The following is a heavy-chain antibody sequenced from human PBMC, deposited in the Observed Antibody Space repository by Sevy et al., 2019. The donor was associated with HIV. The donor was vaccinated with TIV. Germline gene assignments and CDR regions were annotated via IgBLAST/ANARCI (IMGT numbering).Heavy chain of an antibody. CDR2: IYPGDSVT. Sequence: GESLKISCKGSGYTFSNYWIGWVRQMPGKGLEWMGVIYPGDSVTRYSPSFQGQVTMSADKSTSTAYLQWGSLKTSDTAIYYCARYPIVVVPATEYYFDYWGQGTLVTVSS. D-gene: IGHD2-2*01. J-gene: IGHJ4*02. CDR3: ARYPIVVVPATEYYFDY. CDR1: GYTFSNYW. V-gene: IGHV5-51*01.